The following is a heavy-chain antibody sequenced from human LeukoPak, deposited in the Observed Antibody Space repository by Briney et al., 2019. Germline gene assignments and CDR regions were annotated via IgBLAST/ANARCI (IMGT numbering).Heavy chain of an antibody. V-gene: IGHV3-30-3*01. J-gene: IGHJ6*02. CDR3: ARGAIFGVTPRGYGMDV. D-gene: IGHD3-3*01. CDR2: ISYDGSNK. Sequence: PGGSLRLSCAASGFTFSSYAMHWVRQAPGKGLEWVAVISYDGSNKYYADSVKGRFTISRDNSKNTLYLQMNSLRAEDTAVYYCARGAIFGVTPRGYGMDVWGQGTTVTVSS. CDR1: GFTFSSYA.